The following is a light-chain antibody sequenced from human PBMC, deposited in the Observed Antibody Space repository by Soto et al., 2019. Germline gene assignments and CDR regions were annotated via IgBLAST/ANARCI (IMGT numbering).Light chain of an antibody. Sequence: QSVPTQPPSVSGAPGQRVTISCTGSSSNIGAGYDVHWYQQLPGTAPKLLIYGNSNRPSGVPDRFSGSKSGTSASLAITGLQAEDEADYYGQSYDSSLSALYVFGTGTKLTVL. CDR3: QSYDSSLSALYV. CDR2: GNS. J-gene: IGLJ1*01. CDR1: SSNIGAGYD. V-gene: IGLV1-40*01.